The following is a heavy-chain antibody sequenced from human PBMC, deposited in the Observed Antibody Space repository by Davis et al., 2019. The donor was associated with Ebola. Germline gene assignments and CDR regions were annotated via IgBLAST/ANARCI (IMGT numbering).Heavy chain of an antibody. J-gene: IGHJ4*02. CDR2: ISSSGSTI. V-gene: IGHV3-11*01. Sequence: GESLKISCAASGFTFSDYYMSWIRQAPGKGLEWVSYISSSGSTIYYADSVKGRFTISRDNSKNTLYLQMNSLRAEDTAVYYCAKGGYNWNHLVGWYYFDYWGQGTLVTVSS. CDR3: AKGGYNWNHLVGWYYFDY. D-gene: IGHD1-14*01. CDR1: GFTFSDYY.